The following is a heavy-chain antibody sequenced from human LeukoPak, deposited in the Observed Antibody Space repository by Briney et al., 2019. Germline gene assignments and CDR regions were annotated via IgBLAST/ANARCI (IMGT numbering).Heavy chain of an antibody. D-gene: IGHD6-13*01. CDR1: GFTFSDYY. CDR2: IHPQDGET. CDR3: ARDPPAPASTEFDL. V-gene: IGHV1-2*02. Sequence: EASVKVSCEASGFTFSDYYIQWVRQAPGQGLEWLGSIHPQDGETKYAQKFQGRFTVTGDMSISAAYMELSRLTSDDTAVYFCARDPPAPASTEFDLWGQGTLVTVSS. J-gene: IGHJ4*02.